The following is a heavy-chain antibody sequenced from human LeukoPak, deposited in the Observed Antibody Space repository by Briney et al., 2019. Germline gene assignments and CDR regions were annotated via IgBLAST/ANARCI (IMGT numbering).Heavy chain of an antibody. V-gene: IGHV3-66*01. CDR1: GFTVSSNY. Sequence: GGSLRLSCAASGFTVSSNYMSWVRQAPGKGLEWVSVIYSGCSTYYADSVKGRFTISRDNSKNTLYLQMNSLRAEDTAVYYCARDEKSGSYYRDYWGQGTLVTVSS. CDR3: ARDEKSGSYYRDY. D-gene: IGHD1-26*01. J-gene: IGHJ4*02. CDR2: IYSGCST.